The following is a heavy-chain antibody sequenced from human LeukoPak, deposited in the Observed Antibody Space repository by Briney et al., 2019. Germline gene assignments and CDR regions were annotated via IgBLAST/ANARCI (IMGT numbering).Heavy chain of an antibody. J-gene: IGHJ1*01. CDR1: GYSFTSYW. D-gene: IGHD2-15*01. V-gene: IGHV5-51*01. CDR2: IYPGDSDT. CDR3: ATSYCSGGSCYSAEYFQH. Sequence: GESLKISCKGSGYSFTSYWIGWVRQMPGKGLEWMGIIYPGDSDTRHSPSFQGQVTISADKSISTACLQWSSLKASDTAMYYCATSYCSGGSCYSAEYFQHWGRGTLVTVSS.